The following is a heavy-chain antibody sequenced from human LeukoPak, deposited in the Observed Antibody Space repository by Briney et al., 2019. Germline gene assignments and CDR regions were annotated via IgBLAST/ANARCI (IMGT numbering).Heavy chain of an antibody. CDR3: VTYYYGSSAPKRNY. CDR1: GGSFSDYF. Sequence: SVTLSLTCAVYGGSFSDYFWSWIRQPPGKGLEWIGEISHSGSTTYNPSLRSRVTISGDTSKKQFSLKLSSVTAADTAVYYCVTYYYGSSAPKRNYWGQGILVTVSS. D-gene: IGHD3-22*01. V-gene: IGHV4-34*01. J-gene: IGHJ4*02. CDR2: ISHSGST.